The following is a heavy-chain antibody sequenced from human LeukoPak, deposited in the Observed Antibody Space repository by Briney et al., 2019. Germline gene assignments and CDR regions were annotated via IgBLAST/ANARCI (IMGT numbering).Heavy chain of an antibody. J-gene: IGHJ3*02. D-gene: IGHD1-26*01. CDR1: GGTFSSYA. CDR2: IIPIFGTA. CDR3: ARERDVSGSYRDNAFDI. Sequence: SVKVSCKASGGTFSSYAIGWVRQAPGQGLEWMGGIIPIFGTANYAQKFQGRVTITTDESTSTAYMELSSLRSEDTAVYYCARERDVSGSYRDNAFDIWGQGTMVTVSS. V-gene: IGHV1-69*05.